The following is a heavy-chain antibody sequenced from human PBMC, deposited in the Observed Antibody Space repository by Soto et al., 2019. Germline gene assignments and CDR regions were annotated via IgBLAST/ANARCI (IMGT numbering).Heavy chain of an antibody. CDR2: ISSSGSTI. CDR3: ARDTHSYGGNPFDY. V-gene: IGHV3-48*03. Sequence: EVQLVESGGGLVQPGGSLRLSCAASGFTFSSYEMNWVRQAPGKGLEWVSYISSSGSTIYYADSVKGRFTISRDNAKNSLYLQMNSLRAEDTAVYYCARDTHSYGGNPFDYWGQGTLVTVSS. CDR1: GFTFSSYE. D-gene: IGHD4-17*01. J-gene: IGHJ4*02.